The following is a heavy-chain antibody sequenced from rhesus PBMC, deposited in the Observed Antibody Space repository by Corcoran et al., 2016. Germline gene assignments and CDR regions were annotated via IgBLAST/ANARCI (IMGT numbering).Heavy chain of an antibody. CDR2: IYSNSYST. Sequence: QVQLQESGPGVVKPSETLSLTCAVSGGTISSGYYYWSWIRQPPGKGLEWIGGIYSNSYSTNYNPSLKSRVTISKDTSKNQFSLKLSSVTATDTAVYYCAREYSYGNIDYWGQGVLVTVSS. CDR3: AREYSYGNIDY. J-gene: IGHJ4*01. CDR1: GGTISSGYYY. V-gene: IGHV4S12*01. D-gene: IGHD5-36*01.